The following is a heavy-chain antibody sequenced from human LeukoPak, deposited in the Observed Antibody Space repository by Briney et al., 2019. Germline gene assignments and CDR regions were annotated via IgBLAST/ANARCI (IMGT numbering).Heavy chain of an antibody. D-gene: IGHD2-2*01. CDR3: ARGDRDLYCSSTSCYPVL. CDR1: GFTFSSNA. J-gene: IGHJ4*02. CDR2: ISGSGGYT. V-gene: IGHV3-23*01. Sequence: PGGSLRLSCAASGFTFSSNAMSWVRQAPGKGLEWVSSISGSGGYTYYADSVKGRFTISRDNPKNTLYLQMNSLRAEDTAVYYCARGDRDLYCSSTSCYPVLGGQGTLVTVSS.